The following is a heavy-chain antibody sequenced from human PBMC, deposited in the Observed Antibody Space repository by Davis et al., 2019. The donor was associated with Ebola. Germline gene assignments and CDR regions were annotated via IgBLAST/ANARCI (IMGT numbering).Heavy chain of an antibody. V-gene: IGHV1-18*01. CDR1: GYTFTSYG. J-gene: IGHJ4*02. D-gene: IGHD1-26*01. CDR2: ISAYNGNT. CDR3: ATDSFHSGSLKY. Sequence: ASVKVSCKASGYTFTSYGISWVRQAPGQGLEWMGWISAYNGNTNYAQKFQGRVTMTEDTSTDTAYMELSSLKSEDTAVYYCATDSFHSGSLKYWGQGALVTVSS.